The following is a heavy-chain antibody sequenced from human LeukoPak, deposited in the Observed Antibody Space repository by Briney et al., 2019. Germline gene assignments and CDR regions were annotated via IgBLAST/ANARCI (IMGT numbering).Heavy chain of an antibody. D-gene: IGHD6-19*01. Sequence: WGSLRLSCAASGFTFSSYEMNWVRQAPGKGLELVSYISSSGSTIYYADSVKGRFTISRGNSKNTLYLQMNSLRAEDTAVYYCARDRVAVAVAYYMDVWNKGPTVTVSS. CDR3: ARDRVAVAVAYYMDV. V-gene: IGHV3-48*03. J-gene: IGHJ6*03. CDR2: ISSSGSTI. CDR1: GFTFSSYE.